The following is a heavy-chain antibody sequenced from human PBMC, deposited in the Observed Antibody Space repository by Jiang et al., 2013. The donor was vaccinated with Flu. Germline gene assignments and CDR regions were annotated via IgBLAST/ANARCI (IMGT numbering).Heavy chain of an antibody. CDR2: IYYSGST. J-gene: IGHJ6*01. CDR1: GGSISSYY. V-gene: IGHV4-59*01. D-gene: IGHD3-16*01. Sequence: GPGLVKPSETLSLTCTVSGGSISSYYWSWIRQPPGKGLEWIGYIYYSGSTNYNPSLKSRVTISVDTSKNQFSLKLSSVTAADTAVYYCARDIGWGGGEYGMDVWGKGPRSPSPQ. CDR3: ARDIGWGGGEYGMDV.